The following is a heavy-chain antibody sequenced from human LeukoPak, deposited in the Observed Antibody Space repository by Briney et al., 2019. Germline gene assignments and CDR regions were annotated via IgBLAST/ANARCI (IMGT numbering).Heavy chain of an antibody. CDR1: GFTFSGYA. CDR2: ISSSSSYI. V-gene: IGHV3-21*01. D-gene: IGHD2-15*01. J-gene: IGHJ6*02. CDR3: ASRYCSGGSCYSEYYGMDV. Sequence: SGGSLRLSCAASGFTFSGYAMSWVRQPPGKGLEWVSSISSSSSYIYYADSVKGRFTISRDNAKNSLYLQMNSLRAEDTAVYYCASRYCSGGSCYSEYYGMDVWGQGTTVTVSS.